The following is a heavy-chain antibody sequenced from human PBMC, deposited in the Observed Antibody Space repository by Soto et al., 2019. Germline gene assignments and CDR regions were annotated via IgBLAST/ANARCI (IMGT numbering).Heavy chain of an antibody. D-gene: IGHD5-18*01. Sequence: QVQLVQSGAEVKKPGASVKVSCKASGYTFTSYAMHWVRQAPGQRLEWMGWINAGNGNTKYSQKFQGRVTITRDTSASSAYMEMSSLRYEDTAVFYCAGDPGYRYGYIWGQGTLVTVSS. CDR3: AGDPGYRYGYI. CDR1: GYTFTSYA. CDR2: INAGNGNT. J-gene: IGHJ4*02. V-gene: IGHV1-3*01.